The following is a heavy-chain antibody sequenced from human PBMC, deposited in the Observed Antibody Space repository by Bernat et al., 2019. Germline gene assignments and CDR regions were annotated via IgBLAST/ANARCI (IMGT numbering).Heavy chain of an antibody. CDR2: MNPNSGNT. D-gene: IGHD6-13*01. CDR3: ARGPFAFVRAAAGTDWFDP. CDR1: GYTFTSYD. V-gene: IGHV1-8*01. J-gene: IGHJ5*02. Sequence: QVQLVQSGAEVKKPGASVKVSCKASGYTFTSYDINWVRQATGQGLEWMGWMNPNSGNTGYAQKFQGRVTMTRNTSISTAYMELSSLRSEDTAVYYCARGPFAFVRAAAGTDWFDPWGQGTLVTVSA.